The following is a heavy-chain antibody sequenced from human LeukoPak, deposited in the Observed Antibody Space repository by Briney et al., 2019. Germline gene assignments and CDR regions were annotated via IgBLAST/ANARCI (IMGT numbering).Heavy chain of an antibody. CDR3: ARGYYSDY. Sequence: ASVKVSCKASGYTFTSYGISWVRQAPGQGLEWMGWISAYNGNTNYAQKFQGRVTITADESTSTAYMELSSLRSEDTAVYYCARGYYSDYWGQGTLVTVSS. CDR1: GYTFTSYG. D-gene: IGHD3-10*01. V-gene: IGHV1-18*01. CDR2: ISAYNGNT. J-gene: IGHJ4*02.